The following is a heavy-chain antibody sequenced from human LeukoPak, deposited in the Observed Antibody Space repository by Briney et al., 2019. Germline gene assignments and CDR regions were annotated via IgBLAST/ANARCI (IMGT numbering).Heavy chain of an antibody. J-gene: IGHJ4*02. CDR1: GFGFRSNC. D-gene: IGHD3-10*01. Sequence: GESVSLCVVDRGFGFRSNCMSWVRHGTVKGQEWVANIKQDGSEKYYVDSVKGRFTISRDNAKNSLYLQMNSLRAEDTAVYYCASDQFGEFLFDYWGQGTLVTVSS. CDR3: ASDQFGEFLFDY. CDR2: IKQDGSEK. V-gene: IGHV3-7*04.